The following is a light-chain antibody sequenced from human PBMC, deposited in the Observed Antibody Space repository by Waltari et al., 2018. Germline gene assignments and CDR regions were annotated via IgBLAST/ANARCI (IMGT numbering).Light chain of an antibody. Sequence: ELVLTQSPVTLSLSPGERATLSCRARQNIQIFLAWYQHRPGQPPRLLIYDAFYRATGIPARFSGSGSGTDFTLSISSLEPEDFAVYFCQQRSDWPPFTFGPGTRVDI. J-gene: IGKJ3*01. CDR1: QNIQIF. CDR2: DAF. V-gene: IGKV3-11*01. CDR3: QQRSDWPPFT.